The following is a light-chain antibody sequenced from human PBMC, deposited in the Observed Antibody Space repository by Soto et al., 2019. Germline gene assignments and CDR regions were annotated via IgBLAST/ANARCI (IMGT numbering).Light chain of an antibody. Sequence: ELVLTQSPSTLSVSPLERFTLSCRASQFVSSRLAWYQQRPGQVPRLLIYDTSTRAPGISARFSGSGSGTEFTLTISTLQSEDFAVYYCQEYLQWPPGMFGQGTKVDIK. CDR1: QFVSSR. CDR2: DTS. CDR3: QEYLQWPPGM. J-gene: IGKJ1*01. V-gene: IGKV3-15*01.